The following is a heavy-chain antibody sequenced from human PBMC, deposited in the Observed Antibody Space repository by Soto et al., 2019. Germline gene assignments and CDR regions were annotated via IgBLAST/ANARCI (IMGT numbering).Heavy chain of an antibody. Sequence: GASVKVSCKASGYTFTSYGISWVRQAPGQGLEWMGWISAYNGNTNYAQKLQGRVTMTTDTSTSTAYMELRSLRSDDTAVYYCARGFKHRYGPQDMFYWGQGTLVTVAS. CDR2: ISAYNGNT. CDR3: ARGFKHRYGPQDMFY. V-gene: IGHV1-18*01. J-gene: IGHJ4*02. D-gene: IGHD5-18*01. CDR1: GYTFTSYG.